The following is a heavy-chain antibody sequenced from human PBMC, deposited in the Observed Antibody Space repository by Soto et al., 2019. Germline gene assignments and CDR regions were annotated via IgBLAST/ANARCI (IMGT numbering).Heavy chain of an antibody. Sequence: QVQLVQSGAEVKKPGASVKVSCKASGYTFTSYGISWVRQAPGQGLEWIGWISAYNGNTNYAQKFQGRVTMTTDTSTTTAYMELRSLRSDDTAVYYCARPRFLEWLFTLDYWGQGTLVTVSS. CDR3: ARPRFLEWLFTLDY. D-gene: IGHD3-3*01. CDR1: GYTFTSYG. CDR2: ISAYNGNT. J-gene: IGHJ4*02. V-gene: IGHV1-18*01.